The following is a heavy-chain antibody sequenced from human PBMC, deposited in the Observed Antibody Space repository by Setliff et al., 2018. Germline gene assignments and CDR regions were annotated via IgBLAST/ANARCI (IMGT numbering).Heavy chain of an antibody. D-gene: IGHD6-19*01. Sequence: GESLKISCKGSGHNFASYWIAWVRQMPGKGLEWMGIIYPDDSDTRYSPSFQGQVTISADKSISTAYLQWSSLKASDTAMYYCARQIGSSLSHFYYYMDVWGKGTTVTVSS. CDR2: IYPDDSDT. CDR3: ARQIGSSLSHFYYYMDV. J-gene: IGHJ6*03. V-gene: IGHV5-51*01. CDR1: GHNFASYW.